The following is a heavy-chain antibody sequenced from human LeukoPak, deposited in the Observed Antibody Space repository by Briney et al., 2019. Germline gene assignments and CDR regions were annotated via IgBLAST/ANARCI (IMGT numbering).Heavy chain of an antibody. D-gene: IGHD3-16*01. V-gene: IGHV3-23*01. CDR3: AKDYAVDSIDY. J-gene: IGHJ4*02. Sequence: GGSLRLSCAASGFTFSSYAMSWIRQAPGKGLEWVSSISRSGESTFYADSVRGRFTISRDNSKNTVSLQMESLRAEDTALYYCAKDYAVDSIDYWGQGTLVTVSS. CDR2: ISRSGEST. CDR1: GFTFSSYA.